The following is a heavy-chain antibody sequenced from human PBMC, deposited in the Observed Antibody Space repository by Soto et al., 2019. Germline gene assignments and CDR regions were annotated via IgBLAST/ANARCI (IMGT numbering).Heavy chain of an antibody. J-gene: IGHJ4*02. CDR1: GYTFTSYG. D-gene: IGHD1-26*01. CDR2: ISAYNGNT. V-gene: IGHV1-18*01. Sequence: QVQLVQSGAEVKKPGASVKVSCKASGYTFTSYGISWVLQAPGQGLERMGWISAYNGNTNYAQKLQGRVTMPTDTSTSTACMELRSLRSDDTAVYYCARDSGGSYSYFDYWCQGTMVTVSS. CDR3: ARDSGGSYSYFDY.